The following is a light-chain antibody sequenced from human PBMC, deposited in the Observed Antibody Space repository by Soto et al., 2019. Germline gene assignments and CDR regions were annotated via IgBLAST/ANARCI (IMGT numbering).Light chain of an antibody. CDR3: HLYNSYRLT. J-gene: IGKJ1*01. CDR2: DAS. V-gene: IGKV1-5*01. Sequence: DIQMTQSPSTLSASVGDTVTITCRASHNIFIWLAWYQHKPGKAPKLLIFDASSLHAGVPSRFSGSKSGTEFTLTISILQLVHLATCYCHLYNSYRLTFGQGTKV. CDR1: HNIFIW.